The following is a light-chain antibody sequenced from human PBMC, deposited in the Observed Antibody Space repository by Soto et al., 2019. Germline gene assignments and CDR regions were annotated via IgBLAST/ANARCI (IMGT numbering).Light chain of an antibody. CDR1: QTISSW. CDR3: QHYNSYSEA. J-gene: IGKJ1*01. V-gene: IGKV1-5*03. CDR2: KAS. Sequence: DIQMTQSPSTLSGSLGDRVTITCRASQTISSWLAWYQQKKGKAPKLLIYKASTLKSGVPSRFSGSGYGTEFNLTISSLQTDDFATYYGQHYNSYSEAFGQGTKVDI.